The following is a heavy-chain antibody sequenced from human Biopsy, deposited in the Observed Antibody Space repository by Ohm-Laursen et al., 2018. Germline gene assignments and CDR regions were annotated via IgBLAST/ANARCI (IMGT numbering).Heavy chain of an antibody. J-gene: IGHJ6*02. CDR1: GESSSGYF. V-gene: IGHV4-34*01. Sequence: GTLSLTCVVNGESSSGYFWNWIRQPPGKGLEWIGEINQSGSTKYNPSLKRRATLSADSSNSQFSLRLTSVTVADTAIYYCARGSGYFKLDVWGQGTTVTVSS. CDR2: INQSGST. D-gene: IGHD5-12*01. CDR3: ARGSGYFKLDV.